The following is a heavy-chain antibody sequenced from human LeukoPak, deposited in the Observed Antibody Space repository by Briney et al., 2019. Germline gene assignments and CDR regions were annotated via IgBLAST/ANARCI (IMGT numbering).Heavy chain of an antibody. V-gene: IGHV3-23*01. CDR3: AKQDIRSSAWYD. D-gene: IGHD6-19*01. CDR2: ISDSGGNT. J-gene: IGHJ4*02. CDR1: GFTFSSYA. Sequence: PGGSLRLSCAVSGFTFSSYAMSWVRQAPGQGLEWVSDISDSGGNTYYADSVKGRFTISRDNSRNTLYLQMNSLRAEDTAVYYCAKQDIRSSAWYDWGQGTLGTVSS.